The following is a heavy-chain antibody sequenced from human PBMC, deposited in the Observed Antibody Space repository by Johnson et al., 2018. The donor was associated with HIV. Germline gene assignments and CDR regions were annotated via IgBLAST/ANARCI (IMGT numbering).Heavy chain of an antibody. D-gene: IGHD4-11*01. J-gene: IGHJ3*02. V-gene: IGHV3-30*04. CDR1: GFTFGSYA. Sequence: QVQLVESGGGVVQPGRSLRLPCAASGFTFGSYAMHWVRQAPGKGLEWVAFLSYDGSNKYYADSVKGRFTISRDSSKNTLYLQMNSLRPEDTAVYHCARVRSSVPYHYSNYPLGAFDIWGQGTMVTVSS. CDR2: LSYDGSNK. CDR3: ARVRSSVPYHYSNYPLGAFDI.